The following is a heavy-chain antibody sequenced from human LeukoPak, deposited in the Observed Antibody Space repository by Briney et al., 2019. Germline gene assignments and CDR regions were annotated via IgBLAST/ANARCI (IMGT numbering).Heavy chain of an antibody. D-gene: IGHD4-17*01. CDR3: ARQRGTTVTTYQVY. Sequence: GGSLRLSCAASGFTVSSDFMIWVRQAPGRGLEWVSILHSGGNTYYAGSVKGRFTISRDNSKNTLYLQMNSLRAEDTAVYYCARQRGTTVTTYQVYWGQGTLVTVSS. J-gene: IGHJ4*02. CDR1: GFTVSSDF. CDR2: LHSGGNT. V-gene: IGHV3-66*04.